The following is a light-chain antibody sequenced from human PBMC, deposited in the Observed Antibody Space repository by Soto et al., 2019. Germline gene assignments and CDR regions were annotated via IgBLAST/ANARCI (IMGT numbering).Light chain of an antibody. V-gene: IGKV3-20*01. J-gene: IGKJ4*01. CDR2: STS. Sequence: VLTQSPGTLSLSPGERATLSCRASQSVDRSDIAWYQQKPGQAPRLLIYSTSIRAAGIPDRFRVSGSGTDFSLTISRLEPEDFAVYYCQHFGRSPLTFGGGTKVEIK. CDR1: QSVDRSD. CDR3: QHFGRSPLT.